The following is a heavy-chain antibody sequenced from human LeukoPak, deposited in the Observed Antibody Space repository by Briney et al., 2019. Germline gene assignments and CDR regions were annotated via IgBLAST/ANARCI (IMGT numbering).Heavy chain of an antibody. Sequence: GGSLRLSCAASGFTFSSYAMSWVRQAPGKGLEWVSAISGSGGSAYYADSVKGRFTISRDNSKNTLHLQMNSLRAEDTAVYYCAKFPYCSDSSCYSNWGQGTLVTVSS. V-gene: IGHV3-23*01. J-gene: IGHJ4*02. CDR2: ISGSGGSA. CDR1: GFTFSSYA. D-gene: IGHD2-15*01. CDR3: AKFPYCSDSSCYSN.